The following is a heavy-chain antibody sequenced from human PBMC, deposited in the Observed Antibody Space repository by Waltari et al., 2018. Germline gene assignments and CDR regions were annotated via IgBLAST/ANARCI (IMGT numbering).Heavy chain of an antibody. CDR1: GFMFSSSS. Sequence: EVQLVESGGGLVQPGGSLRLSGVASGFMFSSSSMNWLRLPPGRGLELVSSISGYNSSTFYSGSVNGRFTISRDNAKNSLFLQMNGLRDEDTAIYYCAKEGLGGDRQFDYWGQGTLVSVSS. J-gene: IGHJ4*02. CDR2: ISGYNSST. V-gene: IGHV3-21*06. CDR3: AKEGLGGDRQFDY. D-gene: IGHD2-21*02.